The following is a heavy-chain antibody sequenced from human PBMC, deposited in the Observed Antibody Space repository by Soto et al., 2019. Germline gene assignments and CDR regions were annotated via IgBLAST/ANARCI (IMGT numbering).Heavy chain of an antibody. CDR2: ISGSGGST. D-gene: IGHD7-27*01. CDR3: ATQLTGTYDAFDI. J-gene: IGHJ3*02. V-gene: IGHV3-23*01. Sequence: GGSLRLSCAASGFTFSSYAMSWVRQAPGKGLEWVSAISGSGGSTYYADSVKGRFTISRDNSKNTLYLQMNSLRAEDTAVYYCATQLTGTYDAFDIWGQGTMVTVSS. CDR1: GFTFSSYA.